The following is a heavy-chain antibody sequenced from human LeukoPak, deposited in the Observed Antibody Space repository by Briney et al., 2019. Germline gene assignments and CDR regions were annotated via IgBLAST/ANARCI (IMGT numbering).Heavy chain of an antibody. CDR3: ARTSIYYDSSGYRS. CDR1: GGSFSGYY. V-gene: IGHV4-34*01. CDR2: INHSGST. D-gene: IGHD3-22*01. Sequence: PSETLSLTCAVYGGSFSGYYWSWIRQPPGKGLEWIGEINHSGSTNYNPSLKSRVTISVDTSKNQFSLKLSSVTAAVTAVYYCARTSIYYDSSGYRSWGQGTLVTVSS. J-gene: IGHJ5*02.